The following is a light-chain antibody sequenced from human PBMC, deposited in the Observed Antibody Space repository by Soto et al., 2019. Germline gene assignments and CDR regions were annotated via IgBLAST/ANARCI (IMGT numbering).Light chain of an antibody. V-gene: IGLV2-8*01. Sequence: QSALTQPPSASGSPGQSVTISCTGTSSDVGGYNYVSWYQQHPGKAPKLMIYEVSKRPSGVPDRFSGSKSGTSASLAISGLQSEDEADYYCAAWDDSLNGLVFGGGTQLTVL. J-gene: IGLJ2*01. CDR3: AAWDDSLNGLV. CDR1: SSDVGGYNY. CDR2: EVS.